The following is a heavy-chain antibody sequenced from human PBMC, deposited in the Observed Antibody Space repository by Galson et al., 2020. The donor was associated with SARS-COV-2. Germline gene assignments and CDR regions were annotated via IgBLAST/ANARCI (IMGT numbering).Heavy chain of an antibody. V-gene: IGHV1-46*01. J-gene: IGHJ4*02. Sequence: ASVKVSCKTSGYTFTNHFMHWVRQAPGQGLEWMGIISPNGSNTSYAQKFQGRVTMTTDTSTGTVFMELRGLRSDDSAKYYCARDVHLDYFDYWGQGTLVTVSS. D-gene: IGHD1-1*01. CDR3: ARDVHLDYFDY. CDR2: ISPNGSNT. CDR1: GYTFTNHF.